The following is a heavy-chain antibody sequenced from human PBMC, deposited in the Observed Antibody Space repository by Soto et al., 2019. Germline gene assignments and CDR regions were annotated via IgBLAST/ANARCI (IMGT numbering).Heavy chain of an antibody. D-gene: IGHD1-26*01. Sequence: ASVKVSCKASGFTFTSSAVQWVRQARGQRLEWIGWIVVGSGNTYYAQKFQERVTITRDMSTSTAYMELSSLRSEDTAVYYCAAEWERSAGAFDIWGQGTMVTVSS. CDR1: GFTFTSSA. J-gene: IGHJ3*02. CDR3: AAEWERSAGAFDI. CDR2: IVVGSGNT. V-gene: IGHV1-58*01.